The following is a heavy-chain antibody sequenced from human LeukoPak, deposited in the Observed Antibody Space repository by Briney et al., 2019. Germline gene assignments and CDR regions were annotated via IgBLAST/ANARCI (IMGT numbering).Heavy chain of an antibody. CDR2: IKRDGSEK. CDR1: GFIFSSYW. Sequence: GGSLRLSCAASGFIFSSYWMGWVRQAPGKGLEWVANIKRDGSEKYYEDSVKGRFTISRDNAQNSLYLQMNSLRDEDTAVYYCARDKEAAVDFWRGYYPLWGQGTLVTVSS. V-gene: IGHV3-7*01. D-gene: IGHD3-3*01. J-gene: IGHJ4*02. CDR3: ARDKEAAVDFWRGYYPL.